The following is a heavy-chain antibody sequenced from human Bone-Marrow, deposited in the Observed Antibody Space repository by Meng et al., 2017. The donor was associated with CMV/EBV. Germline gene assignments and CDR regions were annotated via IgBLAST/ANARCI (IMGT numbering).Heavy chain of an antibody. CDR3: TADGHYDFWSGYVY. D-gene: IGHD3-3*01. CDR2: IKSKTDGGTT. CDR1: GFTFSNAR. J-gene: IGHJ4*02. Sequence: GESLKISCSASGFTFSNARMSWVRQAPGKGLEWVGRIKSKTDGGTTDYAAPVKGRFTISRDDSKNTLCLQMNSRKTDDTAVYYCTADGHYDFWSGYVYWGQGTLVTFSS. V-gene: IGHV3-15*01.